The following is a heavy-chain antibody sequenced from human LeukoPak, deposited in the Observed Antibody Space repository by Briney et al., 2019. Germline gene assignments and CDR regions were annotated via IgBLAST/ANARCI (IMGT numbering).Heavy chain of an antibody. CDR2: INPNSGGT. D-gene: IGHD3-10*01. J-gene: IGHJ5*02. CDR3: ARGSAAPITMVRGVRFDT. CDR1: GYTFTGYY. V-gene: IGHV1-2*02. Sequence: ASVKVSCKASGYTFTGYYMHWVRQAPGQGLEWMGWINPNSGGTNYAQKFQGRVTKTRDTSISTAYMELSRLRSDDTAVYYCARGSAAPITMVRGVRFDTWGQGTLVTVSS.